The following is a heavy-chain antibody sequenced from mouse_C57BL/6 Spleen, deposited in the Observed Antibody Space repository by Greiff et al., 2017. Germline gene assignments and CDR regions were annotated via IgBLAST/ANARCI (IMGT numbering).Heavy chain of an antibody. Sequence: EVHLVESGPELVKPGASVKIPCKASGYTFTDYNMDWVKQSHGKSLEWIGDINPNNGGTIYNQKFKGKATLTVDKSSSTAYMELRSLTSEDTAVYYCARRTGTRGFDYWGQGTTLTVSS. V-gene: IGHV1-18*01. CDR2: INPNNGGT. CDR1: GYTFTDYN. D-gene: IGHD4-1*01. CDR3: ARRTGTRGFDY. J-gene: IGHJ2*01.